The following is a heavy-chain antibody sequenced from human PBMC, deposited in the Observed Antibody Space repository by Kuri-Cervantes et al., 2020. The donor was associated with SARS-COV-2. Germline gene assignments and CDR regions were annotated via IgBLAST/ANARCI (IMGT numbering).Heavy chain of an antibody. CDR2: IDYSGST. V-gene: IGHV4-39*01. D-gene: IGHD1-1*01. J-gene: IGHJ6*03. Sequence: SETLSLTCTVSGGSIISSTFYWGWIRQPPVKGLEWIGSIDYSGSTYYNPSLKSRVTISVDTSKNQFSLKLSSVTAADTAVYYCARRRYAGYMDVCGKGTTVTVSS. CDR1: GGSIISSTFY. CDR3: ARRRYAGYMDV.